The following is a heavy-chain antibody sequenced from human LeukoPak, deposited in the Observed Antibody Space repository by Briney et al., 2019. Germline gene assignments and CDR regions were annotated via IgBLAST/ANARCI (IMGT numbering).Heavy chain of an antibody. CDR1: GFTFSHYS. CDR2: ISSSSSTI. J-gene: IGHJ3*02. CDR3: ARGPITKYAFDI. Sequence: GRSLRLSCAASGFTFSHYSMNWARQAPGKGLEWVSYISSSSSTIHYADSVKGRFTVSRDNAKNSLYLKMNSLRAEDTAVYYCARGPITKYAFDIWGQGTMVTVSS. V-gene: IGHV3-48*01. D-gene: IGHD3-16*01.